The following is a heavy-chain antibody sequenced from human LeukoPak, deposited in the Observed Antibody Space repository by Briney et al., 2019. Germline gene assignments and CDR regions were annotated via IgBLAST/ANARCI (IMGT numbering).Heavy chain of an antibody. D-gene: IGHD3-22*01. CDR3: AREGYYDCSGYYYVWWFDP. J-gene: IGHJ5*02. CDR1: GGSFSGYY. CDR2: INHSGST. Sequence: KPSETLSLTCAVYGGSFSGYYWSWIRQPPGKGLEWIGEINHSGSTNYNPSLKSRVTISVDTSKNQFSLKLSPVTAADTAVYYCAREGYYDCSGYYYVWWFDPWGQGTLVTVSS. V-gene: IGHV4-34*01.